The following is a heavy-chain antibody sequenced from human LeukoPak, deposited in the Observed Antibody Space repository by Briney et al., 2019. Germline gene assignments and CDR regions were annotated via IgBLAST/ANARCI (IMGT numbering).Heavy chain of an antibody. CDR2: IYSIGGST. CDR3: LWSGIWFVSNV. CDR1: GFTSTTYC. V-gene: IGHV1-46*01. Sequence: ASVKVSCKASGFTSTTYCMHWVRQAPGQGLEWMGTIYSIGGSTNYAQNFQGRVTMTRDTSTSTVYMELSNLRSEDTVVYYCLWSGIWFVSNVWGQGTTVTVSS. D-gene: IGHD3-3*01. J-gene: IGHJ6*02.